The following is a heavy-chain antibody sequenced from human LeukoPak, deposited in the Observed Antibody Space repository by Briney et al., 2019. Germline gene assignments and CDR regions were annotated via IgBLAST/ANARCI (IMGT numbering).Heavy chain of an antibody. CDR2: IYSGGSI. CDR3: AGISP. Sequence: GGSLRLSCAACGFTVSSNYMSWVRQAPGKGLEWVSGIYSGGSIYYADSVKGRFTISRDNSRNTLYLQMNSLRAEDTAVYYCAGISPWGQGTLVTVSS. J-gene: IGHJ4*02. CDR1: GFTVSSNY. V-gene: IGHV3-66*01.